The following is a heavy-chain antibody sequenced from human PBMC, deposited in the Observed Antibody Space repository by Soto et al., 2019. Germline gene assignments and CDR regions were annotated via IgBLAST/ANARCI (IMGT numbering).Heavy chain of an antibody. D-gene: IGHD1-7*01. J-gene: IGHJ4*02. CDR1: GYTFTSYG. CDR2: IRPYNGNT. CDR3: ARGAPPELD. Sequence: QVQLVQSGAEMKKPGASVKVSCKASGYTFTSYGISWVRQAPGQGLEWMGWIRPYNGNTNYAQKLQGRVTMTTDTXXXXXXXXXXXXRSDDTAVYYCARGAPPELDWGQGTLVTVSS. V-gene: IGHV1-18*01.